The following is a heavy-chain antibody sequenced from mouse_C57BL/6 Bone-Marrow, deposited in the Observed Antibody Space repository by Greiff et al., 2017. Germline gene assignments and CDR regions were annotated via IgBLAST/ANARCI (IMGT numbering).Heavy chain of an antibody. CDR1: GYTFTSYW. V-gene: IGHV1-59*01. D-gene: IGHD2-5*01. CDR2: IDPSDSYT. J-gene: IGHJ3*01. Sequence: QVQLQQPGAELVRPGTSVKLSCKASGYTFTSYWMHWVKQRPGQGLEWIGVIDPSDSYTNYNQKFKGKATFTVDTSSSTAYLQLNSLTSKDSAVYYCARRDAYSNAWFAYWGQGTLVTVSA. CDR3: ARRDAYSNAWFAY.